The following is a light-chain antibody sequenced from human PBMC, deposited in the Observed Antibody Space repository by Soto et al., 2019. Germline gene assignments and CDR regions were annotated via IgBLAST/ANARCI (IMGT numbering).Light chain of an antibody. V-gene: IGKV3-11*01. Sequence: EILLTQSPATLSLSPGERATLSCRASQSVSSYLAWYQQKPGKAPRLLIYDASNKATGIPARFSGNGSGTDFTLTISSLEPEDFAVYYCQQRSNWPTFGQGTKV. CDR3: QQRSNWPT. CDR1: QSVSSY. J-gene: IGKJ1*01. CDR2: DAS.